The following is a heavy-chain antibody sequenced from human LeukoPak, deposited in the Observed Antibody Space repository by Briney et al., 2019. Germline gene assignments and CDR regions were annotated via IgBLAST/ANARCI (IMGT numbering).Heavy chain of an antibody. CDR3: ARDLWYSSSWQNWFDP. CDR1: GGTFSSYA. CDR2: IIPIFGTA. D-gene: IGHD6-13*01. Sequence: SVKVSCKASGGTFSSYAISWVRQAPGQGLEWMGGIIPIFGTANYAQKFQGRVTITTGESTSTAYMELSSLRSEDTAVYYCARDLWYSSSWQNWFDPWGQGTLVTVSS. J-gene: IGHJ5*02. V-gene: IGHV1-69*05.